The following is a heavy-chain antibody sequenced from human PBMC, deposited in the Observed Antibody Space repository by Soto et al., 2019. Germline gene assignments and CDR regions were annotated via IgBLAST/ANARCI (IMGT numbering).Heavy chain of an antibody. Sequence: QVQLVQSGAEVKKPGASVKVSCKASGYTFTSYAISWVRQAPGQGREWMGWISADNGNTNYAQKLQGRVTMTTDTPTTTAYMGLKSLSSGDTAVSSCARSGPPAACWGQGPLVTVSS. CDR2: ISADNGNT. CDR1: GYTFTSYA. J-gene: IGHJ4*02. V-gene: IGHV1-18*01. CDR3: ARSGPPAAC. D-gene: IGHD6-25*01.